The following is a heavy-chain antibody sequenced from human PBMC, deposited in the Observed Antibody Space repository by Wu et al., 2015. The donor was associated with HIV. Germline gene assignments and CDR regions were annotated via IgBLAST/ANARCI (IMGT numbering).Heavy chain of an antibody. Sequence: VQLVQSGGEVKKPGASAKVACKTSGYIFSDYGINWVRQAPGQGLEWMGWISAYNGNTKYSQKFQGRVNMTTDKSSSTAYMEVRSLRSDDTAVYYCARGHYYDTSSSPMYWGLGTLVTVSS. J-gene: IGHJ4*02. CDR2: ISAYNGNT. CDR1: GYIFSDYG. V-gene: IGHV1-18*01. CDR3: ARGHYYDTSSSPMY. D-gene: IGHD3-22*01.